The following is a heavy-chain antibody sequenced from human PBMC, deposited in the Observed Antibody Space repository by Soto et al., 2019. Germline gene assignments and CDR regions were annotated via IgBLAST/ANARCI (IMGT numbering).Heavy chain of an antibody. CDR3: AKDFRYCSSTSCSPGYYYMDV. CDR2: ISGSGGST. V-gene: IGHV3-23*01. Sequence: EVQLLESGGGLVQPGGSLRLSCAASGFTFSSYAMSWVRQAPGKGLEWVSAISGSGGSTYYADSVKGRFTISRDNSKNPLYLQMNSLRAEDTAVYYCAKDFRYCSSTSCSPGYYYMDVWGKGTTVTVSS. J-gene: IGHJ6*03. CDR1: GFTFSSYA. D-gene: IGHD2-2*01.